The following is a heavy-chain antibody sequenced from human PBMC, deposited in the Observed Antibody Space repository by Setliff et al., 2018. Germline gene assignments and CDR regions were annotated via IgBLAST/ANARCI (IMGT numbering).Heavy chain of an antibody. J-gene: IGHJ3*02. CDR2: INHSGST. CDR1: GGSFSGYY. CDR3: TRGPDGYTYQGAFVI. V-gene: IGHV4-34*01. Sequence: SETLSLTCAVYGGSFSGYYWSWIRQPPGKGLEWIGEINHSGSTNYNPSLKSRVTISVDTSMNQFSLKLSSVTAADTAVYYCTRGPDGYTYQGAFVIWGQGTMVTVSS. D-gene: IGHD5-12*01.